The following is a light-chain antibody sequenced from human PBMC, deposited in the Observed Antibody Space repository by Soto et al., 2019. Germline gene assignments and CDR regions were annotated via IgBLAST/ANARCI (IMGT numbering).Light chain of an antibody. J-gene: IGLJ1*01. V-gene: IGLV2-14*03. CDR3: SSYTTRNTRQIA. CDR2: DVS. CDR1: SSDVGGYNY. Sequence: LTQPASVSGSPGQSITISCTGTSSDVGGYNYVSWYQHHPGKAPKLIIYDVSNRPSGVSNRFSGSKSGNTASLTISGLQPEDEADYYCSSYTTRNTRQIAFGTGTKVTVL.